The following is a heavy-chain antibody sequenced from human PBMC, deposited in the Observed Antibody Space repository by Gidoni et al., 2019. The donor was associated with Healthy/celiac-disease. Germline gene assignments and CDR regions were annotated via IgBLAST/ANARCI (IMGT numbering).Heavy chain of an antibody. D-gene: IGHD3-22*01. CDR2: IYPGNSDT. J-gene: IGHJ4*02. CDR1: GYSFTSYW. Sequence: EVQPVQSGAEVKKSGESVMISCKGSGYSFTSYWIGWVRQIPGKGLEWIGIIYPGNSDTRYSPSFQGQVTISADKSISTAYLQWSSLKASDTAMYYCASQRDYYDSSGYKHWGQGTLVTVSS. CDR3: ASQRDYYDSSGYKH. V-gene: IGHV5-51*01.